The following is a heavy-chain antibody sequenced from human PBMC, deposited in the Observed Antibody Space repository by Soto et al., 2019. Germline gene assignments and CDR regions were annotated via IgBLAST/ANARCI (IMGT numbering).Heavy chain of an antibody. CDR1: GFTFSGSA. CDR3: SGSSSGWFPDYYYYYMDV. D-gene: IGHD6-19*01. V-gene: IGHV3-73*01. J-gene: IGHJ6*03. Sequence: PGGSLRLSCAASGFTFSGSAMHWVRQASGKGLEWVGRIRSKANSYATAYAASVKGRFTISRDDSKNTAYLQMNSLKTEDTAANYCSGSSSGWFPDYYYYYMDVWGKGTTVTVSS. CDR2: IRSKANSYAT.